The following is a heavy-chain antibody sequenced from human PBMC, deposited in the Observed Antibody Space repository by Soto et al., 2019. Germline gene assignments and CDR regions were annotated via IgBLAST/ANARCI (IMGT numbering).Heavy chain of an antibody. V-gene: IGHV3-23*01. CDR2: ISGSGGST. CDR3: VKVPNFPTPLYGAYYFDY. D-gene: IGHD4-17*01. J-gene: IGHJ4*02. Sequence: PGGSLRLSCAASGFTFSSYAMSWVRQAPGKGLEWVSAISGSGGSTYYADSVKGRFTISRDNSKNTLYLQMNSLRAEDTAVYYCVKVPNFPTPLYGAYYFDYWGQGTLVTVSS. CDR1: GFTFSSYA.